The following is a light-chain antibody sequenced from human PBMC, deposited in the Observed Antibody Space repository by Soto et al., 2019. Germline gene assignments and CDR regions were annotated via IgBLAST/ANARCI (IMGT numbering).Light chain of an antibody. Sequence: EIVLTQSPATLSLSPGERATLSCRASQGVSSYFAWYQQKPGQAPRLLIYDASNRATGIPARFSGSGPGTDFTLTISSLEPEDFAVYYCQQRSNWPYTFGQGTKLEIK. J-gene: IGKJ2*01. V-gene: IGKV3D-11*01. CDR1: QGVSSY. CDR3: QQRSNWPYT. CDR2: DAS.